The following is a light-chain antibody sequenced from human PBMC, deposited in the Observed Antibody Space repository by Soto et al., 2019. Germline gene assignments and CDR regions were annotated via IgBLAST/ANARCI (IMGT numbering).Light chain of an antibody. CDR1: QSVSATY. J-gene: IGKJ1*01. Sequence: EIVLTQSPGTLSLSPGESATLSCRATQSVSATYLAWYQQKPGQAPRLLIYAASSSATDIPDRFSGSGSGTDFTLAISRLEPEDFAVYWCQHYGTSTRTFGQGTKVEIK. V-gene: IGKV3-20*01. CDR2: AAS. CDR3: QHYGTSTRT.